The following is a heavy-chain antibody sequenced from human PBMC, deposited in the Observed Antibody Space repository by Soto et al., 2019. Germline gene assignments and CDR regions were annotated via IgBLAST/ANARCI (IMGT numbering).Heavy chain of an antibody. Sequence: QVQLVQSGAEVKKPGASVKVSCKASGYTFTSYDINWVRQATGQGLEWMGWMNPNSGNTGYAQKFQGRVTTTRNTARSTAYRQLSSLRSEDTAVYYCAGGDSGYDSMYYYYYYYMDVWGKGTTVTVSS. CDR2: MNPNSGNT. V-gene: IGHV1-8*01. CDR3: AGGDSGYDSMYYYYYYYMDV. D-gene: IGHD5-12*01. J-gene: IGHJ6*03. CDR1: GYTFTSYD.